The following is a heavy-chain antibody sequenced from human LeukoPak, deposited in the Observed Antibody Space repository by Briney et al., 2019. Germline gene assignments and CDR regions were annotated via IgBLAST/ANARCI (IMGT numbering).Heavy chain of an antibody. CDR2: IYYSASV. J-gene: IGHJ4*02. V-gene: IGHV4-59*08. Sequence: SETLSLTCTVSGGSLTSYYWSWIRQPPGKGLTWIGYIYYSASVNYNPSLKSRVTISVDTSKNQFSLNLSSMTAADTAVYYCARLASYFDYRGPGTQVTVSS. CDR1: GGSLTSYY. CDR3: ARLASYFDY.